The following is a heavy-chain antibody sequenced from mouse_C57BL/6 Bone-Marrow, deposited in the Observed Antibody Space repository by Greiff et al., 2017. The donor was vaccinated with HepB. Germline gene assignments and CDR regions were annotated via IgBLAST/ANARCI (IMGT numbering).Heavy chain of an antibody. Sequence: QVQLQQSGPELVKPGASVKISCKASGYSFTSYYIHWVKQRPGQGLEWIGWIYPGSGNTKYNEKFKGKATLTADTSSSTAYIQLSSLTSEDSAVYYCASPLSGAWFAYWGQGTLVTVSA. J-gene: IGHJ3*01. CDR1: GYSFTSYY. D-gene: IGHD3-1*01. CDR3: ASPLSGAWFAY. CDR2: IYPGSGNT. V-gene: IGHV1-66*01.